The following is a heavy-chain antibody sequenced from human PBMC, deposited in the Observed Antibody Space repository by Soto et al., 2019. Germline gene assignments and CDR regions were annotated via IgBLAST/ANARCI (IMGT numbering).Heavy chain of an antibody. CDR1: GFTFSSYS. D-gene: IGHD1-26*01. CDR3: AKGDSGSEQQLDY. Sequence: HPGGSLRLSCAASGFTFSSYSMNWVRQAPGKGLEWVSFISRNSGSTYYADSVKGRFTISRDNSKNSLYLQMNSLRTEDTALYYCAKGDSGSEQQLDYWGQGTLVTVSS. V-gene: IGHV3-43*01. CDR2: ISRNSGST. J-gene: IGHJ4*02.